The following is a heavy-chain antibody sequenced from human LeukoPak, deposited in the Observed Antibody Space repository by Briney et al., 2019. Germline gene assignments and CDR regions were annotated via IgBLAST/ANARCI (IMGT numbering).Heavy chain of an antibody. CDR1: GFTFRNYA. D-gene: IGHD4-11*01. Sequence: GGSLRLSCAASGFTFRNYAMSWVRQAPGMGLEWVSGITGSGATIYYADSVKGRFTISRDNSKNTLYLQMNSLRAEDTAVYYCAKVADYTLDYWGQGTLVTVSS. J-gene: IGHJ4*02. CDR2: ITGSGATI. CDR3: AKVADYTLDY. V-gene: IGHV3-23*01.